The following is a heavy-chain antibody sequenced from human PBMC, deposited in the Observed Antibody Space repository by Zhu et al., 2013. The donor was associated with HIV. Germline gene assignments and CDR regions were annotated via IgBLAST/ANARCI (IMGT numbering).Heavy chain of an antibody. Sequence: QVQLVQSGAEVKKPGASVKVSCKASGYTFTSYGISWVRQAPGQGLEWMGWISAYNGNTNYAQKLQGRVTMTTDTSTSTAYMELRSLRSDDTAVYYCARDTYYYDSSGIPNEVFDYWGRGNPGHRLL. CDR3: ARDTYYYDSSGIPNEVFDY. J-gene: IGHJ4*02. CDR2: ISAYNGNT. D-gene: IGHD3-22*01. CDR1: GYTFTSYG. V-gene: IGHV1-18*01.